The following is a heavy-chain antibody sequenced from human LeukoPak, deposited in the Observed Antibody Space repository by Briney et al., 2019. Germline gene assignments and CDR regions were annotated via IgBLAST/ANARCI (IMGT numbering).Heavy chain of an antibody. J-gene: IGHJ4*02. CDR2: ISGDGGST. CDR1: GFTFDDYA. D-gene: IGHD7-27*01. CDR3: AKDNGGYFDY. Sequence: GGSLRLSCAASGFTFDDYAMHWVRQAPGKGLGWVSLISGDGGSTYYADSVKGRFTIFRDNSKNSLYLQMNSLRTEDTALYYCAKDNGGYFDYWGQGTLVTVSS. V-gene: IGHV3-43*02.